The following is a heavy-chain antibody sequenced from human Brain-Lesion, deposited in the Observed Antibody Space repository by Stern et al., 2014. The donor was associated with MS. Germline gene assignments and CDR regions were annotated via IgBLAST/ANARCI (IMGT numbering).Heavy chain of an antibody. CDR2: INHSGST. CDR1: GGSISRSNW. CDR3: ARDPLLAGRWDLRGGFDY. V-gene: IGHV4-4*02. J-gene: IGHJ4*02. D-gene: IGHD1-26*01. Sequence: DQLVESGPGLVKPSGTLSLTCAVSGGSISRSNWWGWVRQPPGKGLEWIGAINHSGSTNYNPSLKSRVTISIDKSKNQFSLKLTSVTAADTAVYYCARDPLLAGRWDLRGGFDYWGQGSMVTVSS.